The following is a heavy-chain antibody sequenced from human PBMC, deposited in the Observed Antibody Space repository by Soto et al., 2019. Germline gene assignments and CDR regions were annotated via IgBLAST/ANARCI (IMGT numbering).Heavy chain of an antibody. CDR2: INPDSGGGT. D-gene: IGHD4-17*01. CDR3: ARVRDDYGDYYYYYGVDV. Sequence: QVQLVQSGSEMKKPGASVKVSCKASGYTFTDYYVHWVRLAPGQVLELFGWINPDSGGGTRYEQKLQGRITMSRDTSITTAYMEPSGLKSDDTAVYFCARVRDDYGDYYYYYGVDVWGQGTAVTVS. J-gene: IGHJ6*02. CDR1: GYTFTDYY. V-gene: IGHV1-2*02.